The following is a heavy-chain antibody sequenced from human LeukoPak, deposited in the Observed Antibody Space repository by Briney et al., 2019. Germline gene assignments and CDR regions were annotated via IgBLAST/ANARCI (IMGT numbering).Heavy chain of an antibody. J-gene: IGHJ3*02. V-gene: IGHV4-61*02. D-gene: IGHD3-3*01. Sequence: SETLSLTCTVSGGSISSGSYYWSWIRQPAGKGLEWIGRIYTSGSTNYNPSLKSRVTISVDTSKNQFSLKLSSVTAADTAVYYCARGAVLQFLEWLSNDAFETWGHGTMVTVSS. CDR3: ARGAVLQFLEWLSNDAFET. CDR1: GGSISSGSYY. CDR2: IYTSGST.